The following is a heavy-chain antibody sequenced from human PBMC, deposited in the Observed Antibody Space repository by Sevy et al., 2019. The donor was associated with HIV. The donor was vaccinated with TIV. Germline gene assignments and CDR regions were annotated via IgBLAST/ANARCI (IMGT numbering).Heavy chain of an antibody. CDR1: GVSISPYY. Sequence: SETLSLTCTVSGVSISPYYWAWIRQPPGKGLVCVGFSGSTNYNPSLKSRVTTLVDTSKNQFSLKLSSVTVADTAIYYCARDGPNQHQLDYFDYWGQGALVTVSS. D-gene: IGHD6-13*01. CDR2: SGST. CDR3: ARDGPNQHQLDYFDY. V-gene: IGHV4-59*01. J-gene: IGHJ4*02.